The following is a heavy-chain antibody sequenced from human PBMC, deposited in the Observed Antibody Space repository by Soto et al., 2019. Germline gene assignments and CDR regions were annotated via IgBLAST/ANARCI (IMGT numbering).Heavy chain of an antibody. CDR3: ARVDDI. V-gene: IGHV4-34*01. J-gene: IGHJ3*02. CDR1: VGSFSGYY. CDR2: INHRGST. Sequence: SETLSLTCAVYVGSFSGYYWSWIRQSPGKGLEWIGEINHRGSTKYNPSLKSRVTLSVDTSKNQFSLKLNSVTAADTAVYYCARVDDIWGQGTMVTVSS.